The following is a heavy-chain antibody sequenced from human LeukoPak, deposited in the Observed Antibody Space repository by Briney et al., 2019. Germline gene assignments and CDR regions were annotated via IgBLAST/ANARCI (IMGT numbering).Heavy chain of an antibody. CDR1: GGTFTNYA. Sequence: ASVKVSCKASGGTFTNYAFNWVRQAPGQGLEWMGGIIPIFDTANYAQKFQGRVTITADKSTSTAYMELSSLRSEDTAVYYCARGEDPYFDSWGQGTLVAVSS. D-gene: IGHD2-15*01. CDR2: IIPIFDTA. V-gene: IGHV1-69*06. J-gene: IGHJ4*02. CDR3: ARGEDPYFDS.